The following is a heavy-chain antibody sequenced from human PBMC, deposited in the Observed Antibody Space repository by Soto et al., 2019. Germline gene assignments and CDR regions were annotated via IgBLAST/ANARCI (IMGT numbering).Heavy chain of an antibody. CDR2: MYLAGST. Sequence: EAQVVESGGGLVQPGGSLRLSWAASGFTVSDNYMSWVRQAPGKGLEWVSVMYLAGSTYYADSVKGRFTISRDDSKNTVYLQMNTLRVEDTAVYYCARTLSRLRSGFYYWGQGTLVTVSS. J-gene: IGHJ4*02. D-gene: IGHD2-15*01. V-gene: IGHV3-66*01. CDR3: ARTLSRLRSGFYY. CDR1: GFTVSDNY.